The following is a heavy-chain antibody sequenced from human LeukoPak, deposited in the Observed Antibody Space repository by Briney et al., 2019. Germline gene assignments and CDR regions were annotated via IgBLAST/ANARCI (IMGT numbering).Heavy chain of an antibody. J-gene: IGHJ3*02. CDR3: AAGYDILTGYYPSDAFDI. V-gene: IGHV3-23*01. CDR1: GFTFSSYA. D-gene: IGHD3-9*01. CDR2: ISGSGGST. Sequence: GGSLRLSCAASGFTFSSYAMSWVRQAPGKGLEWVSAISGSGGSTYYADSVKGRFTISRDNSKNTLYLQMNSLRAEDTAVYYCAAGYDILTGYYPSDAFDIWGQGTMVIVSS.